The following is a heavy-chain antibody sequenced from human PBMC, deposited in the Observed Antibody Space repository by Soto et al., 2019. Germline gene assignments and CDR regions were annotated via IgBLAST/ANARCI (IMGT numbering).Heavy chain of an antibody. Sequence: QVQLVQSGAEVKKPGSSVKVSCKASGGTFRSYAISWVRQAPGQGLEWMGGIIPIFGTANYAQKFQGRVTITADESTSTAYMELSSLRSEDTAVYYCASGRITIFGVVPPFDYWGQGTLVTVSS. CDR2: IIPIFGTA. V-gene: IGHV1-69*01. D-gene: IGHD3-3*01. CDR3: ASGRITIFGVVPPFDY. CDR1: GGTFRSYA. J-gene: IGHJ4*02.